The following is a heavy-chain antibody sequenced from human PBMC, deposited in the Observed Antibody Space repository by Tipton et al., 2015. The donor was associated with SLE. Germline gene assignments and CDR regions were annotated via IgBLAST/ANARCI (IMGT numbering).Heavy chain of an antibody. V-gene: IGHV4-39*07. Sequence: TLSLTCTVSGGSISSRTYYWSWIRQPPGKGLEWIGEINHSGTTNYNPSLKRRVTMSVDTSKNQFSLKVSSVTAADTAVYYCARGDYGSGSYPYWGQGTLVTVSS. CDR2: INHSGTT. D-gene: IGHD3-10*01. CDR3: ARGDYGSGSYPY. CDR1: GGSISSRTYY. J-gene: IGHJ4*02.